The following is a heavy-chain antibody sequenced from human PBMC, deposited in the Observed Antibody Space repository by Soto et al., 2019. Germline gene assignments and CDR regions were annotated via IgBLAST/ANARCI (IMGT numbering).Heavy chain of an antibody. CDR3: ARGILRGDYYYYGMDV. CDR1: GGSFSGYY. D-gene: IGHD3-16*01. CDR2: INHSGST. V-gene: IGHV4-34*01. Sequence: SETLSLTCAVYGGSFSGYYWSWIRQPPGKGLEWIGEINHSGSTNYNPSLKSRVTISVDTSKNQFSLKLSSVTAADTAVYYCARGILRGDYYYYGMDVWGQGTTVTVSS. J-gene: IGHJ6*02.